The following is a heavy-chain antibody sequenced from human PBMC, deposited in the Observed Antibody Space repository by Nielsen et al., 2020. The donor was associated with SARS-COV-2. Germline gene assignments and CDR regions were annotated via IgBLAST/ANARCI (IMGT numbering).Heavy chain of an antibody. CDR3: ARVNPVSDSWFDALDI. V-gene: IGHV3-30*04. Sequence: GGSLRLSCAASGFTFSSYAMHWVRQAPGKGLEWVAVISYDGSNKYYAGSVKGRFTISRDNAKNSLYLQMNSLRAEDTAVYFCARVNPVSDSWFDALDIWGQGTMVTVSS. J-gene: IGHJ3*02. CDR2: ISYDGSNK. D-gene: IGHD6-13*01. CDR1: GFTFSSYA.